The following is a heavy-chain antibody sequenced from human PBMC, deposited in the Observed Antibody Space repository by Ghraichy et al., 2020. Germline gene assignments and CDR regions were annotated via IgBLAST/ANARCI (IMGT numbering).Heavy chain of an antibody. D-gene: IGHD1-14*01. CDR3: ARAGTHDGNHVRFDY. CDR2: IESDGRSA. CDR1: GFTLSSYW. V-gene: IGHV3-74*01. J-gene: IGHJ4*02. Sequence: GESLNISCAASGFTLSSYWMHWVRQAPGKGLVWVSRIESDGRSATYADSVKGRFTISRDNAKNTLYLQMNSLRDDDTAVYYCARAGTHDGNHVRFDYWGQGSLVAVSS.